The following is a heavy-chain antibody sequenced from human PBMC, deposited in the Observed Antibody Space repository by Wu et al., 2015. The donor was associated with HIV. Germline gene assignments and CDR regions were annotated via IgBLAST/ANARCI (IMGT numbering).Heavy chain of an antibody. D-gene: IGHD3-9*01. CDR2: IIPIFGTA. CDR1: GGTFSSYA. V-gene: IGHV1-69*13. Sequence: QVQLVQSGAEVKKPGSSVKVSCKASGGTFSSYAISWVRQAPGQGLEWMGRIIPIFGTANYAQKFQGRVTITADESTSTAYMELSSLRSEDTAVYYCARGLRDILTGYYSAFEFWGQGALVTVSS. J-gene: IGHJ4*02. CDR3: ARGLRDILTGYYSAFEF.